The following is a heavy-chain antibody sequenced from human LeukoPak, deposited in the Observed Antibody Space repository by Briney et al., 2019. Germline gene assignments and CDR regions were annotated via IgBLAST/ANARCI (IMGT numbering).Heavy chain of an antibody. V-gene: IGHV4-59*01. CDR3: ARGGYYGSGNDFRFDP. J-gene: IGHJ5*02. Sequence: ASETLSLTCTVSGGSISSYYWSWIRQSPGKGLECIGYIHYTGSTNYNPSLKSRVTISVETSKNQFSLKLKSVTAADTAVYYCARGGYYGSGNDFRFDPWGQGTLVTVSS. CDR2: IHYTGST. D-gene: IGHD3-10*01. CDR1: GGSISSYY.